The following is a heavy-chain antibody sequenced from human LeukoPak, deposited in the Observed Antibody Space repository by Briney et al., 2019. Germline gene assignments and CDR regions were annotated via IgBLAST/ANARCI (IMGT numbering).Heavy chain of an antibody. CDR2: IYITGST. CDR3: ARDSRRIAERGEWFDP. V-gene: IGHV4-4*07. J-gene: IGHJ5*02. Sequence: PSETLSLTCTVSGGSITSYYWSWIRQSAGKGLEWIGRIYITGSTTYNPSLKSRVTMSLDTSKNQFSLKLSSVTAADTAVYYCARDSRRIAERGEWFDPWGQGTLVTVSS. CDR1: GGSITSYY. D-gene: IGHD6-13*01.